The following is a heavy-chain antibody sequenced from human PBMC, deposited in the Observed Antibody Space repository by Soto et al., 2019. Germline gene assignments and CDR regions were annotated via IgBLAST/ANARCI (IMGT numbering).Heavy chain of an antibody. J-gene: IGHJ4*02. Sequence: ASVKVSCKASGYTFTGYDMHWVRQAPGQGLEWMGWINPNSGGTNYAQKFQGWVTMTRDTSISTAYMELSRLRSDDTAVYYCARGYYDSSGIDYWGQGTLVTVS. CDR1: GYTFTGYD. V-gene: IGHV1-2*04. D-gene: IGHD3-22*01. CDR2: INPNSGGT. CDR3: ARGYYDSSGIDY.